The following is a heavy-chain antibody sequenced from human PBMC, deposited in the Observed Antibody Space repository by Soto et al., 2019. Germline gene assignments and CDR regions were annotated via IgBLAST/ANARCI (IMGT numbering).Heavy chain of an antibody. J-gene: IGHJ3*02. CDR1: GGPFSSYT. CDR2: IIPILGIA. Sequence: GGPFSSYTITWVRQAPAQGLEWMGRIIPILGIANYAQKFQGRVTITADKSTSTAYMELSSLRSEDTAVYYCARDGVVVAATTAFDIWGQGTMVTVSS. CDR3: ARDGVVVAATTAFDI. D-gene: IGHD2-15*01. V-gene: IGHV1-69*04.